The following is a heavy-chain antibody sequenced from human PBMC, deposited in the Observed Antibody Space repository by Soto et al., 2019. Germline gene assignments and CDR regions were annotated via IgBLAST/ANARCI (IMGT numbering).Heavy chain of an antibody. V-gene: IGHV1-8*01. Sequence: GASVKVSCKASGYTFTSYDINWVRQATGQGLEWMGWMNPNSGNTDYAQKFQGRVTMTRNTSISTVYMELSSLRSEDTAVYYCARGPRYYEQGVRFEPLGQRTLFILSS. CDR1: GYTFTSYD. J-gene: IGHJ5*02. CDR2: MNPNSGNT. D-gene: IGHD3-9*01. CDR3: ARGPRYYEQGVRFEP.